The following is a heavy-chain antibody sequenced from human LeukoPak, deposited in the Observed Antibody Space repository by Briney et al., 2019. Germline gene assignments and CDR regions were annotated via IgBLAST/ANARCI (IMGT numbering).Heavy chain of an antibody. Sequence: RPGGSLRLSCAASGFTFDDFGMSWVRQAPGKGLEWVSDINWNGGSIGYADSVKGRFTISRDNAKTSLYLQMNSLRAEDTALYYCARDRGSYLPEFDYWGQGTLVTVSS. CDR1: GFTFDDFG. CDR2: INWNGGSI. CDR3: ARDRGSYLPEFDY. D-gene: IGHD1-26*01. J-gene: IGHJ4*02. V-gene: IGHV3-20*04.